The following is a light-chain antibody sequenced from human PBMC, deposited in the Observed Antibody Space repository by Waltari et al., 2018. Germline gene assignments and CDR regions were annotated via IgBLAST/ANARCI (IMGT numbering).Light chain of an antibody. CDR2: ATN. Sequence: QAVVTQEPSLTVSPGGTVTLTCGSSTGAVTSDHFANWLQQKPGQTPKTLIYATNKRHSWAPARFSGSRLGGTTALTLSCAQPEDEADYYCLLSYSGAWVFGGGTKLTVL. CDR1: TGAVTSDHF. CDR3: LLSYSGAWV. V-gene: IGLV7-46*01. J-gene: IGLJ3*02.